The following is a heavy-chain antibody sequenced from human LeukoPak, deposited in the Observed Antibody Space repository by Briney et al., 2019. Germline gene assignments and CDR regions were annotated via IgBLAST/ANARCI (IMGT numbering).Heavy chain of an antibody. CDR3: CIVIAAAGTVDY. CDR1: GGSISSSSYY. V-gene: IGHV4-39*01. CDR2: IYYSGST. Sequence: SETLSLTCTVSGGSISSSSYYWGWIRQPPGKGLEWIGSIYYSGSTYYNPSLKSRVTISVDTSKNQFSLKLSSVTAADAAVYYCCIVIAAAGTVDYWGQGTLVTVSS. J-gene: IGHJ4*02. D-gene: IGHD6-13*01.